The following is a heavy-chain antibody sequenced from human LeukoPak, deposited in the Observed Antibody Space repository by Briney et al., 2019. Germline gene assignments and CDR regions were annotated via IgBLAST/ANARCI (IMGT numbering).Heavy chain of an antibody. D-gene: IGHD3-10*01. J-gene: IGHJ5*02. Sequence: ASVKVSCKASGGTFSSYAISWVRQAPGQGLEWMGGIIPIFGTANYAQKFQGRVTITADKSTSTAYMELRSLRSDDTAVYYCAREDYYGSGSFSNWLDPWGQGTLVTVSS. V-gene: IGHV1-69*06. CDR1: GGTFSSYA. CDR3: AREDYYGSGSFSNWLDP. CDR2: IIPIFGTA.